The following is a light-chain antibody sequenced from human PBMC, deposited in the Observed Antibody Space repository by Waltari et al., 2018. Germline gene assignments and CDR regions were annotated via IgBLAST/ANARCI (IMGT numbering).Light chain of an antibody. CDR2: SNN. Sequence: QSVLTQPPSASGTPGQRVTISCSGSSSNIGSNYVYWYQQLPGTAPKLLIYSNNQRPSGVPDGFSGSNSGTSASLAISGLRSEDEADYYCAAWDDSLSGPVFGVGTKLTVL. CDR1: SSNIGSNY. J-gene: IGLJ2*01. V-gene: IGLV1-47*01. CDR3: AAWDDSLSGPV.